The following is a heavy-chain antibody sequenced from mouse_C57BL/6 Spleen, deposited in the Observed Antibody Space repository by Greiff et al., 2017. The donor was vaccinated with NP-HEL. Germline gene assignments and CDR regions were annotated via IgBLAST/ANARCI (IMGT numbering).Heavy chain of an antibody. D-gene: IGHD1-1*01. V-gene: IGHV1-18*01. CDR3: ARYGSSYGWYFDV. J-gene: IGHJ1*03. Sequence: VQLQQSGPELVKPGASVKIPCKASGYTFTDYNMDWVKQSHGKSLEWIVYINPNNGGTIYNQKFKGKATLTVATSSSTAYMELRSLTPEDTAVYYCARYGSSYGWYFDVWGTGTTVTVSS. CDR2: INPNNGGT. CDR1: GYTFTDYN.